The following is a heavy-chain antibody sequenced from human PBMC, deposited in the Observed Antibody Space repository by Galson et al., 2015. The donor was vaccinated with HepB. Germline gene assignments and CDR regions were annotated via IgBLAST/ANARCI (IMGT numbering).Heavy chain of an antibody. CDR2: INSDGSST. J-gene: IGHJ5*02. V-gene: IGHV3-74*01. CDR3: VRLEDWFDP. D-gene: IGHD5-24*01. CDR1: GFTFSRYW. Sequence: SLRLSCAASGFTFSRYWMHWVRQAPGKGLVWVSRINSDGSSTSYADSVKGRFTISRDNAKNTLDLQMNSLRAEDTAVYYCVRLEDWFDPWGQGTLVTVSS.